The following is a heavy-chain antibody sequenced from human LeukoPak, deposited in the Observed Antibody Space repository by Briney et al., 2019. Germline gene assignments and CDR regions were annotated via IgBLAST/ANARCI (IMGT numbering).Heavy chain of an antibody. CDR1: EFTFSDYY. Sequence: PVGSLRLSCAASEFTFSDYYMSWIRQAPGKGLEWVSYISSSGSTIYYADSVKGRFTISRDNAKNSLYLQMNSLRAEDTAVYYCARDLRSSSWYSDFDYWGQGTLVTVSS. CDR2: ISSSGSTI. J-gene: IGHJ4*02. CDR3: ARDLRSSSWYSDFDY. V-gene: IGHV3-11*04. D-gene: IGHD6-13*01.